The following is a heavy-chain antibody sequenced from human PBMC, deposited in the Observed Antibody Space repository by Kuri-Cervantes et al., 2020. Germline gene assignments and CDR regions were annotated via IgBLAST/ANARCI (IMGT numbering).Heavy chain of an antibody. D-gene: IGHD1-1*01. CDR1: GDSVSSNSAV. V-gene: IGHV6-1*01. CDR3: ARWGTGWAFDF. Sequence: SETLSLTCAISGDSVSSNSAVWNWIRQSPSRGLEWLGRTYYRSKWYNDYAVSVKSRISINPDTAKNQFSLHPNSVTPEDTAVYYCARWGTGWAFDFWGPGTLVTVSS. J-gene: IGHJ4*02. CDR2: TYYRSKWYN.